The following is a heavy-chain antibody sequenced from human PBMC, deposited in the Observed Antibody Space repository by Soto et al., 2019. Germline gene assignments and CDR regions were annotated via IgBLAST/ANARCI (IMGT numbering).Heavy chain of an antibody. V-gene: IGHV1-3*01. CDR3: AREYSNGLTPNYYFDF. CDR2: LNPATGKP. Sequence: QVHLVQSGAEVRNPGASVKVSCKTSGYSYTTYSIHWVRQAPGHRLEWMGWLNPATGKPRYSGRFQGRLTIAGDTSATTVFMELSSLTSEDTAVYYCAREYSNGLTPNYYFDFWGQGTLVTVSS. D-gene: IGHD6-19*01. J-gene: IGHJ4*02. CDR1: GYSYTTYS.